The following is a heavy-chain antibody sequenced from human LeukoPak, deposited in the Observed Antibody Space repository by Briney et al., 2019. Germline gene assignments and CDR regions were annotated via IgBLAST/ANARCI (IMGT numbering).Heavy chain of an antibody. CDR2: IYYSGST. Sequence: PSEXLSLTCTVSGGSISSYYWSWLRQPPGKGLEWIGYIYYSGSTNYNPSLTSRVTISVDTSKNQFSLKLSSVTAADTAVYYCARSTILFATDWFDPWGQGTLVTVSS. CDR3: ARSTILFATDWFDP. CDR1: GGSISSYY. J-gene: IGHJ5*02. V-gene: IGHV4-59*01. D-gene: IGHD3-3*01.